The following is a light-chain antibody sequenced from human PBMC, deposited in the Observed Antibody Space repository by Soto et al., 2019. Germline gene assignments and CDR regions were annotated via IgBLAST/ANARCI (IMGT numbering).Light chain of an antibody. CDR2: AAS. V-gene: IGKV1-27*01. CDR3: LTYNSGLWT. J-gene: IGKJ1*01. Sequence: DIRMTQSPSSLSASVGDRVTFTCRASRDITNHLAWYQQKPGKVPKLLIYAASTLQSGVPSRFSGSGSGTDFTLTIGSLQPEDVATYFCLTYNSGLWTFGQGTKVEIK. CDR1: RDITNH.